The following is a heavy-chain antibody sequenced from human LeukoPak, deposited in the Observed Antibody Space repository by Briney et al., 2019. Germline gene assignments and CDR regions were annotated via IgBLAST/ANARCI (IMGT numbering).Heavy chain of an antibody. CDR3: ARPAYTAAYDL. CDR2: MKGDGSEI. CDR1: GFTFSSYW. V-gene: IGHV3-7*01. J-gene: IGHJ3*01. Sequence: GGSLRLSCAASGFTFSSYWMNWVRQAPGKGLEWVANMKGDGSEIHYVDSVKGRFTISRDNARNSLFLQMNGLRPEDTAVYYCARPAYTAAYDLWGQGTMVTVSS. D-gene: IGHD3-16*01.